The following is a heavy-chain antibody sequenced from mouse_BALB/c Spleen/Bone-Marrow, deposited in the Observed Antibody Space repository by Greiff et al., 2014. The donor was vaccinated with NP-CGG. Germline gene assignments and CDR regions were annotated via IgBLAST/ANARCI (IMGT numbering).Heavy chain of an antibody. CDR3: ARHNYYGSSLAY. V-gene: IGHV5-12-2*01. J-gene: IGHJ3*01. Sequence: EVMLVESGGGLVQPGGSLKLSCAASGFTFSSYTMSWVRQTPEKRLEWVAYISNGGGSTYYPDTVKGRFTISRDNAKNTLYLQMSSLKPEDTAMHYCARHNYYGSSLAYWGQGTLVTVSA. D-gene: IGHD1-1*01. CDR2: ISNGGGST. CDR1: GFTFSSYT.